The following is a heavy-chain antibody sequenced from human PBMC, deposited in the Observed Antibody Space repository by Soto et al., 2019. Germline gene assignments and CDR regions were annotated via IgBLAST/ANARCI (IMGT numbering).Heavy chain of an antibody. Sequence: HPGGSLRLSCAASGFTFSSYAMHWVRQAPGKGLEWVAVISYDGSNKYYADSVKGRFTISRDNSKNTLYLQMNSLRAEDTAVYYCARDAYGSEYAFDIWGQGTMVTVSS. CDR1: GFTFSSYA. J-gene: IGHJ3*02. V-gene: IGHV3-30-3*01. D-gene: IGHD3-10*01. CDR2: ISYDGSNK. CDR3: ARDAYGSEYAFDI.